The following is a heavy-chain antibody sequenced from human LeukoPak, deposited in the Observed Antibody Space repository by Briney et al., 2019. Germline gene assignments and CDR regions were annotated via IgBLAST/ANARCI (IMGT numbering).Heavy chain of an antibody. V-gene: IGHV3-23*01. J-gene: IGHJ3*02. CDR2: ISGSGGST. CDR1: GFTFSSYA. CDR3: AKDGAYSSRLNAFDI. D-gene: IGHD6-13*01. Sequence: PGGSLRLSCAASGFTFSSYAMSWVRQAPWKRLEWVSAISGSGGSTYYAVSVKGRFTISRDNSKNTLYLQMNSLRAEDTAVYYCAKDGAYSSRLNAFDIWGQGTMVTVSS.